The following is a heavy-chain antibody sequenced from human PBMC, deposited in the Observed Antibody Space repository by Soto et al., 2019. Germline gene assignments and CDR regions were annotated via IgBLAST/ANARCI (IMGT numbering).Heavy chain of an antibody. CDR3: ARVTDGGNGVSDAFDI. CDR2: INPSGGST. Sequence: GASVKVSCKASGYTFTNYYMHWVRQAPGQGLEWMGIINPSGGSTSYAQKFQGRVTMTRDTSTSTVYMELSSLRSEDTAVYYCARVTDGGNGVSDAFDIWGQGTMVTVSS. V-gene: IGHV1-46*01. J-gene: IGHJ3*02. CDR1: GYTFTNYY. D-gene: IGHD1-1*01.